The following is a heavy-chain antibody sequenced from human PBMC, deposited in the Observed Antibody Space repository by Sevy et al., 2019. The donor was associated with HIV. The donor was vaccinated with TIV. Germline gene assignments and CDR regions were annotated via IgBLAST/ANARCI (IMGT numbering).Heavy chain of an antibody. CDR1: GFTFNKAW. CDR3: AAGVGASDFDY. Sequence: GGSLRLSCVASGFTFNKAWMSWVRQAPGKGLEWVGRITSKTDGATRDLAAPVKGRIIISRDDSKNTLYLQISNLKIEDTGVYFCAAGVGASDFDYWGHGTLVTVSS. D-gene: IGHD1-26*01. CDR2: ITSKTDGATR. V-gene: IGHV3-15*01. J-gene: IGHJ4*01.